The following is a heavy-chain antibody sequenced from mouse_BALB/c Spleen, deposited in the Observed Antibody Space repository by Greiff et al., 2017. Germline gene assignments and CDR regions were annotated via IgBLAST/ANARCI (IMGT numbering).Heavy chain of an antibody. V-gene: IGHV5-6-5*01. Sequence: EVKVEESGGGLVKPGGSLKLSCAASGFTFSSYAMSWVRQTPEKRLEWVASISSGGSTYYPDSVKGRFTISRDNARNILYLQMSSLRSEDTAMYYCARGYYGNFAWFAYWGQGTLVTVSA. CDR3: ARGYYGNFAWFAY. CDR2: ISSGGST. CDR1: GFTFSSYA. D-gene: IGHD2-1*01. J-gene: IGHJ3*01.